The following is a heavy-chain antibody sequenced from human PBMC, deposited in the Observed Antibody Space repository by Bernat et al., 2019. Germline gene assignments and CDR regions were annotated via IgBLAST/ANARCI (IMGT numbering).Heavy chain of an antibody. V-gene: IGHV3-21*01. Sequence: EVQLVESGGGLVQPGGSLRLSCAASGFTFSSYWMSWVRQAPGRGLEWVSSISSSATYIYYADSVKGRFTISRDNAKNSLYLQMDSLRAEDAAVYYCARGVLNYYYYMDVWGKGTTVPVSS. CDR1: GFTFSSYW. J-gene: IGHJ6*03. D-gene: IGHD3-10*02. CDR3: ARGVLNYYYYMDV. CDR2: ISSSATYI.